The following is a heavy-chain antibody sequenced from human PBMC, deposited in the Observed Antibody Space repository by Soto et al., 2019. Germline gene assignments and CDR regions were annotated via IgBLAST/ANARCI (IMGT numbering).Heavy chain of an antibody. D-gene: IGHD3-10*01. CDR3: TTDWSLSLWFGELSIGCY. V-gene: IGHV3-15*01. Sequence: RLSFVAAAITFSKEWRRWVRQAPGKGLEWVGRIKSRSDGGTTDYAAPVKGRFSISRDDSKNTMYLQMKSLKIDDTAVYYCTTDWSLSLWFGELSIGCYWGQGILLTVSS. CDR1: AITFSKEW. J-gene: IGHJ4*02. CDR2: IKSRSDGGTT.